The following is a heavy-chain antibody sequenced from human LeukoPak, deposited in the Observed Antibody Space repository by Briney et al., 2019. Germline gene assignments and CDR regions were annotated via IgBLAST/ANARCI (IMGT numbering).Heavy chain of an antibody. J-gene: IGHJ4*02. Sequence: GGSLRLSCAASGFIFSDYYMSWIRQAPGKGLEWISYISSSGDTTYYAESVKGRFTISRDNAKNSLYLQMNSLRAEDTAVYYCARDGEWLRPTDYWGQGTLVTVSS. V-gene: IGHV3-11*04. CDR3: ARDGEWLRPTDY. CDR2: ISSSGDTT. D-gene: IGHD5-12*01. CDR1: GFIFSDYY.